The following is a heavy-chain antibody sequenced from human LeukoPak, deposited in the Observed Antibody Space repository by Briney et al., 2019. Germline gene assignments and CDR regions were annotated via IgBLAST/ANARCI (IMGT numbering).Heavy chain of an antibody. D-gene: IGHD2-2*01. CDR1: GFDFTIFT. J-gene: IGHJ4*02. V-gene: IGHV3-21*01. Sequence: GGSLRLSCAASGFDFTIFTMGWVRQAPGKGLEWVSSISSGSSYMYQADSVKGRFTISRDNAKNSLFLQVNSLGVDDTAVYYCVREGYCSSANRHFDYWGQGTLVTVSS. CDR3: VREGYCSSANRHFDY. CDR2: ISSGSSYM.